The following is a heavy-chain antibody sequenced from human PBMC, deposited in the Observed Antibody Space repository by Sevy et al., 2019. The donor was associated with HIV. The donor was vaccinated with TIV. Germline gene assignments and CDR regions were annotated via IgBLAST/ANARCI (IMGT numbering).Heavy chain of an antibody. CDR3: AGHGYGYGYHALLDYYYGMDV. J-gene: IGHJ6*02. CDR1: GFTFDDYG. D-gene: IGHD5-18*01. Sequence: GGSLRLSCAASGFTFDDYGMSWVRQAPGKGLEWVSGINWNGGSTGYADSVKGRFTISRDNAKNSLYLQVNSMGAEDTALYYCAGHGYGYGYHALLDYYYGMDVWGQGTTVTVSS. CDR2: INWNGGST. V-gene: IGHV3-20*04.